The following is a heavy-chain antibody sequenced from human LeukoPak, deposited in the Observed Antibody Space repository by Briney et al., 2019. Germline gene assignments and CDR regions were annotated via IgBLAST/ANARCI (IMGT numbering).Heavy chain of an antibody. Sequence: GGSLRLSCAASGFTFSSYSMNWVRQAPGKGLEWVSSISSSSSYIYYADSVKGRFTISRDNAKNSLYLQMNSLRAEDTAVYYCARGGQSKYDSSGYLNYFDYWGQGTLVTVSS. J-gene: IGHJ4*02. CDR3: ARGGQSKYDSSGYLNYFDY. CDR1: GFTFSSYS. CDR2: ISSSSSYI. D-gene: IGHD3-22*01. V-gene: IGHV3-21*01.